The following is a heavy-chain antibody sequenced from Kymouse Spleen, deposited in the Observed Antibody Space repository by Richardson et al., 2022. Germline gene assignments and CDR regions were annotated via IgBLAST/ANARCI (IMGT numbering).Heavy chain of an antibody. CDR3: ARGRGTGIPFDY. CDR1: GGSFSGYY. Sequence: QVQLQQWGAGLLKPSETLSLTCAVYGGSFSGYYWSWIRQPPGKGLEWIGEINHSGSTNYNPSLKSRVTISVDTSKNQFSLKLSSVTAADTAVYYCARGRGTGIPFDYWGQGTLVTVSS. CDR2: INHSGST. J-gene: IGHJ4*02. D-gene: IGHD1-1*01,IGHD1-20*01,IGHD1-7*01. V-gene: IGHV4-34*01.